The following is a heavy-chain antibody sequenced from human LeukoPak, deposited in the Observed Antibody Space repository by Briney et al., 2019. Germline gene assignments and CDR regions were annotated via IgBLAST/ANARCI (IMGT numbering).Heavy chain of an antibody. CDR1: GDSVSSINGA. CDR2: TYHRSKWYN. D-gene: IGHD6-19*01. V-gene: IGHV6-1*01. CDR3: ARDVGSSGWHTFDF. J-gene: IGHJ4*02. Sequence: SQTLSLTCAISGDSVSSINGAWNWIWQSPSRGLEWLGRTYHRSKWYNDYAVSVQGRITINLDTSKNQFSLQLNSVTPEDTAVYYCARDVGSSGWHTFDFWGQGTLVTVSS.